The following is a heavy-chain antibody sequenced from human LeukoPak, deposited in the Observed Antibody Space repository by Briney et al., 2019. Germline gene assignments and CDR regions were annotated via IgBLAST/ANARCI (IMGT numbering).Heavy chain of an antibody. CDR3: ARDLSPYGIAAAGTLDY. V-gene: IGHV3-30*04. CDR2: ISYDGSNK. CDR1: GFTFSSYA. Sequence: GGSLRLSCAASGFTFSSYAMHWVRQAPGKGLEWVAVISYDGSNKYYADSVKGRFTISRDNSKNTLYLQMYSLRAEDTAVYYCARDLSPYGIAAAGTLDYWGQGTLVTVSS. D-gene: IGHD6-13*01. J-gene: IGHJ4*02.